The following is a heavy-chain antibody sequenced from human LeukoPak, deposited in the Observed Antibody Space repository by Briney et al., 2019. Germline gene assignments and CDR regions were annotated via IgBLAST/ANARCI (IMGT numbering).Heavy chain of an antibody. D-gene: IGHD3-22*01. Sequence: SETLSLTCAVYGGSFSGYYWSWIRQPPGEGLEWIGEINHSGSTNYNPSLKSRVTISVDTSKNQFSLKLSSVTAADTAVYYCARALADYYDSNYGMDVWGQGTTVTVSS. CDR2: INHSGST. CDR1: GGSFSGYY. J-gene: IGHJ6*02. V-gene: IGHV4-34*01. CDR3: ARALADYYDSNYGMDV.